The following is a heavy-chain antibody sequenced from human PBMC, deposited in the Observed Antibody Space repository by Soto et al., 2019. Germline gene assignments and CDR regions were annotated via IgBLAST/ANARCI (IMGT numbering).Heavy chain of an antibody. CDR2: ISYDGSNK. D-gene: IGHD2-15*01. Sequence: GGSLRLSCAASGFTFSSYGMHWVRQAPGKGLEWVAVISYDGSNKYYADSVKGRFTISRDNSKNTLYLQMNSLRAEDTAVYYCARGYCSGGSCYSGGADAFDIWGQGTMVTVSS. CDR3: ARGYCSGGSCYSGGADAFDI. J-gene: IGHJ3*02. CDR1: GFTFSSYG. V-gene: IGHV3-30*03.